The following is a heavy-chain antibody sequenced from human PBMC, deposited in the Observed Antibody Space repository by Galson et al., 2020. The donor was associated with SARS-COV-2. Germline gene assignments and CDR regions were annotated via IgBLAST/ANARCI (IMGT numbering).Heavy chain of an antibody. D-gene: IGHD3-22*01. CDR2: ISGYNGNT. CDR3: VRDRRGTSGYSHFDP. CDR1: GYTFSSFA. V-gene: IGHV1-18*01. J-gene: IGHJ5*02. Sequence: ASVKVSCKTSGYTFSSFAISWVRQAPGQGLEWMAWISGYNGNTSYGQKFQGRVTLSTDTSTSTAYMELRRLRSDDTAVYYCVRDRRGTSGYSHFDPWGQGTLVTVSS.